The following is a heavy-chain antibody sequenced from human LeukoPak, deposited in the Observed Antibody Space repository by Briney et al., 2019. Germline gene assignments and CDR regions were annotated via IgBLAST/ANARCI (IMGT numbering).Heavy chain of an antibody. CDR2: INHSGST. J-gene: IGHJ4*02. Sequence: SSETLSLTCAVYGGSFSGYYWSWIRQPPGKGLEWIGEINHSGSTNYNPSLKSRVTISVDTSKNQFSLKLSSVTAADTAVYYCARGRGVEVVVPAAITNFDYWGQGTLVTVSS. D-gene: IGHD2-2*02. CDR1: GGSFSGYY. V-gene: IGHV4-34*01. CDR3: ARGRGVEVVVPAAITNFDY.